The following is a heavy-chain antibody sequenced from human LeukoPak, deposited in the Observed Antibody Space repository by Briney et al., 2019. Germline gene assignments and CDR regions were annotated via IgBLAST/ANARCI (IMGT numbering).Heavy chain of an antibody. D-gene: IGHD7-27*01. CDR2: INHSGST. Sequence: SETLSLTCAVYGGSFSGYYWSWIRQPPGKGLEWIGEINHSGSTNYNPSLKSRVTISVDTSKNQFSLHLNSVTPEDTAVYYCARGEGNWGRYYYYFMDVWGKGTTVTVSS. J-gene: IGHJ6*03. V-gene: IGHV4-34*01. CDR1: GGSFSGYY. CDR3: ARGEGNWGRYYYYFMDV.